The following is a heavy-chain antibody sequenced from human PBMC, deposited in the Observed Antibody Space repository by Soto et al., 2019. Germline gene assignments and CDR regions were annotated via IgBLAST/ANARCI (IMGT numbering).Heavy chain of an antibody. J-gene: IGHJ4*02. Sequence: EVQLVQSGAEVKKTGESLKISCQASGYTFSDFWIGWVRQMPGKGLEWIGMVYPGDSETRYSPSFQGQVTISADRSNSTAHLQLSSLKASDTAIYFCARAYGVVIEFDYWGQGSLITVSS. CDR2: VYPGDSET. D-gene: IGHD3-3*01. V-gene: IGHV5-51*01. CDR1: GYTFSDFW. CDR3: ARAYGVVIEFDY.